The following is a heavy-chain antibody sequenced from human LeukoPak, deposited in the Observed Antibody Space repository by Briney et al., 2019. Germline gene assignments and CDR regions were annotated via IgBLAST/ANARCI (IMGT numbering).Heavy chain of an antibody. CDR2: ISPTGEGT. J-gene: IGHJ4*02. V-gene: IGHV3-23*01. Sequence: GGSLRLSCAASGFSFSNTGMTWVRQAPGRGLEWVSTISPTGEGTHYADSVKGRFTISRDNSKNTLSLEMNSLRADDTATYYCARDAGGAWPFDYWGQGTRVIVSS. CDR3: ARDAGGAWPFDY. D-gene: IGHD4-17*01. CDR1: GFSFSNTG.